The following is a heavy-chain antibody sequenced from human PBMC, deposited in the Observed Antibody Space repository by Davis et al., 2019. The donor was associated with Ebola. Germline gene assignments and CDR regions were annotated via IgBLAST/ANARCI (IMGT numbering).Heavy chain of an antibody. CDR3: ARRSITISPLDY. CDR1: GGSFSGYN. D-gene: IGHD3-3*01. CDR2: INHSGST. Sequence: PSETLSLTCAVYGGSFSGYNWSWIRQPPGKGLEWIGEINHSGSTNYNPSLKSRVTISEDTSKNQFSLKVSSVTAADTAVYYCARRSITISPLDYWGQGTLVTVSS. V-gene: IGHV4-34*01. J-gene: IGHJ4*02.